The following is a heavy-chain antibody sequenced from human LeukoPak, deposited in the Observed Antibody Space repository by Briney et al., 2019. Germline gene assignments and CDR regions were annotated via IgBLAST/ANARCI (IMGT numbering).Heavy chain of an antibody. CDR3: AREGYSGSYHTGNYYYYYGMDV. J-gene: IGHJ6*02. V-gene: IGHV1-46*01. CDR1: GYTFTSYY. Sequence: ASVKVSCKASGYTFTSYYMHWVRQAPGQGLEWMGIINPSGGSTSYAQKFQGRVTMTRDTSTSTAYMELSSLRSEDTAVYYCAREGYSGSYHTGNYYYYYGMDVWGQGTTVTVSS. D-gene: IGHD1-26*01. CDR2: INPSGGST.